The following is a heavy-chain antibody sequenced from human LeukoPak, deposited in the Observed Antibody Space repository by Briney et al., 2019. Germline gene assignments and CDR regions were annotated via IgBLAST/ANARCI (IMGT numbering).Heavy chain of an antibody. CDR2: IRYDGSNK. J-gene: IGHJ6*03. CDR3: AKRRYGSGSGYYYYYMDV. Sequence: GGSLRLSCAASGFTFSSYGMHWVRQAPGKGLEWVAFIRYDGSNKYYADSVKGRSTISRDNSKNTLYLQMNSLRAEDTAVYYCAKRRYGSGSGYYYYYMDVWGKGTTVTISS. CDR1: GFTFSSYG. V-gene: IGHV3-30*02. D-gene: IGHD3-10*01.